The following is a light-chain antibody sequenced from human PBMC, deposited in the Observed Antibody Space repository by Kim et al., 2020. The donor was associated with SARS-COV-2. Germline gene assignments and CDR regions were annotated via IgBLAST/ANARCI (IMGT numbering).Light chain of an antibody. CDR1: SLRSYY. J-gene: IGLJ2*01. V-gene: IGLV3-19*01. CDR2: GKN. Sequence: VALGQTVRIKCQGDSLRSYYATWYQQKPGQAPILVIYGKNNRPSGIPDRFSGSSSGNTASLTTTGTQAGDEADYYCNSRDSNDNVVFGGGTQLTVL. CDR3: NSRDSNDNVV.